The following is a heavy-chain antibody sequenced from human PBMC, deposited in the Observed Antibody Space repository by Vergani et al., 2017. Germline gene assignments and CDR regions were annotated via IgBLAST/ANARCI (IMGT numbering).Heavy chain of an antibody. CDR1: GGSISICDYY. CDR3: ARQTSSSSGLDV. Sequence: QMHLQESGPGLVTPSETLSLTCTVSGGSISICDYYWSWVRQPPGKGLEWIGYLYYSGTTYYNPSLKSRVTISVDTSKNQFSLKLSSGTAADTAVYYCARQTSSSSGLDVWGKGTTVTVSS. D-gene: IGHD6-6*01. CDR2: LYYSGTT. J-gene: IGHJ6*04. V-gene: IGHV4-30-4*01.